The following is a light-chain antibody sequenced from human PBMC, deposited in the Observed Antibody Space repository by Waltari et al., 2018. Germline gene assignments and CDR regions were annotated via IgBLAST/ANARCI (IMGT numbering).Light chain of an antibody. CDR3: GTWDDSLNAYV. CDR1: SSNIGSNI. CDR2: DNS. V-gene: IGLV1-44*01. Sequence: QSVLTQSPSVSGTPGQRVTISCSGSSSNIGSNIANWYQHLPGTAPKLLIYDNSHRPSGVPDRFSGSKSGTSASLAISGLQSDDEAEYYCGTWDDSLNAYVFGTGTKVTAL. J-gene: IGLJ1*01.